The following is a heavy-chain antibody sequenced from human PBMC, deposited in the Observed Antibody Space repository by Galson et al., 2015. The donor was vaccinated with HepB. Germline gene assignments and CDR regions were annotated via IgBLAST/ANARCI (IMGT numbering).Heavy chain of an antibody. Sequence: SVKVSCKASGYSFSNYGISWVRQAPGQGLEWLGWSSAYRDKANYAQIVQGRVTMTTDTSTSTAYMELRSLTSDDTAMYYCVRYWYCSGRNCVDCFDPWGQGTLVTASS. CDR3: VRYWYCSGRNCVDCFDP. D-gene: IGHD2-15*01. V-gene: IGHV1-18*04. J-gene: IGHJ5*02. CDR1: GYSFSNYG. CDR2: SSAYRDKA.